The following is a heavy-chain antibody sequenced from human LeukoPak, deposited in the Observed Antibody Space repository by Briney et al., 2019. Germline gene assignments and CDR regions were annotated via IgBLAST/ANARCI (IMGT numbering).Heavy chain of an antibody. V-gene: IGHV4-59*01. CDR3: ARGLGFSNWFDP. J-gene: IGHJ5*02. D-gene: IGHD3-9*01. CDR2: IYYSGST. CDR1: GGSISSYY. Sequence: SGTLSLTCTVSGGSISSYYWSWIRQPPGKGLEWIGYIYYSGSTNYNPSLKSRVTISVDTSKNQFSLKLSSVTAADTAVYYCARGLGFSNWFDPWGQGTLVTVSS.